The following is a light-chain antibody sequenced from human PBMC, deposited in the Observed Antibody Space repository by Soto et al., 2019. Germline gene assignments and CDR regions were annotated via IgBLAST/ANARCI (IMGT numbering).Light chain of an antibody. CDR2: AAS. CDR1: QSISRY. V-gene: IGKV1-39*01. Sequence: DIQMTQSPSSLSASVGYRFTITCRASQSISRYLNWYQQKQGKAPKLLIYAASSLQSGVPSRLSGSGSGTDFTLTISSMKTEDFATYYCQQSYSNPWTFGHGTKVDIK. J-gene: IGKJ1*01. CDR3: QQSYSNPWT.